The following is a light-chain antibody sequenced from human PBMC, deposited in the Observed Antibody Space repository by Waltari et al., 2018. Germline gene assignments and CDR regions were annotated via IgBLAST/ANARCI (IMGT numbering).Light chain of an antibody. CDR1: QSISSY. CDR2: AAA. J-gene: IGKJ3*01. V-gene: IGKV1-39*01. CDR3: QQSYSTLLLT. Sequence: DIQMTQSPSSLSASVGDRVTITCRASQSISSYLTWYQQKPGRAPKLLIYAAASLQSGVPSRFSGSGSGTDFTLTISSLQPEDFATYSCQQSYSTLLLTFGPGTKVDIK.